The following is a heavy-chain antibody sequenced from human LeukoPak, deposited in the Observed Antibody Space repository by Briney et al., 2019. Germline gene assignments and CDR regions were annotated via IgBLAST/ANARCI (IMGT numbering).Heavy chain of an antibody. D-gene: IGHD2-2*02. Sequence: GGSLRLSCAASGFTFSSYTMNWVRQAPGKGLEWVSYISRDSITIYYADSVKGRFTISRDNARNSLYLQMNSLRAEDTAVYYCARDGRYCSSTSCYIPLWGQGTLVTVSA. CDR2: ISRDSITI. CDR3: ARDGRYCSSTSCYIPL. V-gene: IGHV3-48*01. CDR1: GFTFSSYT. J-gene: IGHJ4*02.